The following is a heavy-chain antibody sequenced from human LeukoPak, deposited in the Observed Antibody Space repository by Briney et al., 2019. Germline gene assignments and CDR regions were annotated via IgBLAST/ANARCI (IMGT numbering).Heavy chain of an antibody. Sequence: GRSLRLSCVASGFTFSTYAMHWVRQAPGKGLEWVAVILYDGNNKYYADSVKGRFTISRDNSKNMLYLQMNSLRAEDTAVYYCARGRKYSYGTYYYGLDVWGQGTTVTVCS. J-gene: IGHJ6*02. CDR3: ARGRKYSYGTYYYGLDV. CDR2: ILYDGNNK. CDR1: GFTFSTYA. D-gene: IGHD5-18*01. V-gene: IGHV3-30-3*01.